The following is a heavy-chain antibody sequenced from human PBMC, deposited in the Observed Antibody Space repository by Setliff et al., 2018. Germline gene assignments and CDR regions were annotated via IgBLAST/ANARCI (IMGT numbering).Heavy chain of an antibody. Sequence: ASVKVSCKASGYTLTNYYMHWVRQAPGQGLEWMGIINPSGGLTRYAQKFQGRVTMTRDTSTSTIYMEVSSLRSEDTAVYYCARDRYYNSWSGTSITAPHDAFDIWGQGTVVTVSS. CDR3: ARDRYYNSWSGTSITAPHDAFDI. V-gene: IGHV1-46*03. CDR1: GYTLTNYY. J-gene: IGHJ3*02. D-gene: IGHD3-3*01. CDR2: INPSGGLT.